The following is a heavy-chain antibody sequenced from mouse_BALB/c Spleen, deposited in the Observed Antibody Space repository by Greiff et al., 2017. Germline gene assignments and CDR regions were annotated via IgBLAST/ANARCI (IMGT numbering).Heavy chain of an antibody. CDR1: GYTFTSYW. J-gene: IGHJ3*01. CDR3: TRDWDYGSPY. Sequence: QVQLQQPGAELVRPGASVKLSCKASGYTFTSYWINWVKPRPGQGLEWIGNIYPSDSYTNYNQKFKDKATLTVDKSSSTAYMQLSSPTSEDSAVYYCTRDWDYGSPYWGQGTLVTVSA. V-gene: IGHV1-69*02. CDR2: IYPSDSYT. D-gene: IGHD1-1*01.